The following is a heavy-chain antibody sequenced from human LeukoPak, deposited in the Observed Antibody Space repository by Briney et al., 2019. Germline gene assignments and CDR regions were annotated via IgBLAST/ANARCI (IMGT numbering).Heavy chain of an antibody. D-gene: IGHD3-16*01. CDR3: ARDSYYDRSKNSFDD. J-gene: IGHJ3*01. CDR2: IYYSGST. V-gene: IGHV4-59*01. Sequence: PSETLSLTCTVSGGSISSYYWSWIRQPPGKGLEWIGYIYYSGSTNYNPSLKSRVTISVDTSKNQFSLKLSSVTAADTAVYYCARDSYYDRSKNSFDDWGQGTMVTVSS. CDR1: GGSISSYY.